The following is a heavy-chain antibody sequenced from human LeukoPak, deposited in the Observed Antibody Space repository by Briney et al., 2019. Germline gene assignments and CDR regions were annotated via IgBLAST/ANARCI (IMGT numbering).Heavy chain of an antibody. CDR3: ARERGPPYSSGWDTDY. CDR2: ISAYNGNT. Sequence: ASVKVSCKASGYTFTSYDISWVRQAPGQGLEWMGWISAYNGNTNYAQKLQGRVTMTTDTSTSTAYMELRSLRSGDTAVYYCARERGPPYSSGWDTDYWGQGTLVTVSS. J-gene: IGHJ4*02. D-gene: IGHD6-19*01. CDR1: GYTFTSYD. V-gene: IGHV1-18*01.